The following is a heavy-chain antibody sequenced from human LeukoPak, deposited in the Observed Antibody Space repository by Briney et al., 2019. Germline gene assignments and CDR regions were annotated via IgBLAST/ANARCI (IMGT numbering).Heavy chain of an antibody. J-gene: IGHJ6*02. Sequence: PSGTLSLTCAVSGYSISRGYWWGWVRQSPGKGLEWIGEIHNSGNTNYNPTLKSRVTMSVDKSKNQVSLKLSSVTAADTALYYCARNADYDMDVWGQGTTVTVSS. CDR2: IHNSGNT. CDR1: GYSISRGYW. CDR3: ARNADYDMDV. D-gene: IGHD2-2*01. V-gene: IGHV4-4*02.